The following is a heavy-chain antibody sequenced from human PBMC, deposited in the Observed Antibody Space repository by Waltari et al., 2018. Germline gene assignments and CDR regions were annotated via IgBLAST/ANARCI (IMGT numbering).Heavy chain of an antibody. J-gene: IGHJ4*02. D-gene: IGHD4-17*01. V-gene: IGHV4-39*01. CDR2: IYYSGST. Sequence: QLQLQESGPGLVKPSETLSLTCTVSGGSISSSSYYWVWIRQPPGKGLEWIGSIYYSGSTYYNPSLKSRVTISVDTSKNQFSLKLSSVTAADTAVYYCARVTVTTVLYYFDYWGQGTLVTVSS. CDR1: GGSISSSSYY. CDR3: ARVTVTTVLYYFDY.